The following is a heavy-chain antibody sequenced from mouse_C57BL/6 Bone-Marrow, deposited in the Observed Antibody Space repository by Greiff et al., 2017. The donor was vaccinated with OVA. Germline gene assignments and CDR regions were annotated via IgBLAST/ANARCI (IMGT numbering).Heavy chain of an antibody. CDR1: GFTFSSYA. V-gene: IGHV5-4*01. D-gene: IGHD4-1*01. J-gene: IGHJ2*01. Sequence: DVQLVEESGGGLVKPGGSLKLSCAASGFTFSSYAMSWVRQTPEKRLEWVATISDGGSYTYYPDNVKGRFIISRDNAKNNLYLQMSHLKSEDTAMYYCARDIPPNWALDYWGQGTTLTVSS. CDR3: ARDIPPNWALDY. CDR2: ISDGGSYT.